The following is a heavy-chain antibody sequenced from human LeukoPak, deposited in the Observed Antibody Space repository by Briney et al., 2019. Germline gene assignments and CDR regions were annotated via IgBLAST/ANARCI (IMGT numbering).Heavy chain of an antibody. CDR3: ATKALWELRSVPKFDY. Sequence: ASVKVSCKVSGYTLTELSMHWVRQAPGKGLEWMGGFDPEDGETIYAQKFQGRVTMTEDTSTDTAYMELSSLRSEDTAVYYCATKALWELRSVPKFDYWGQGTLVTVSS. CDR2: FDPEDGET. D-gene: IGHD1-7*01. J-gene: IGHJ4*02. CDR1: GYTLTELS. V-gene: IGHV1-24*01.